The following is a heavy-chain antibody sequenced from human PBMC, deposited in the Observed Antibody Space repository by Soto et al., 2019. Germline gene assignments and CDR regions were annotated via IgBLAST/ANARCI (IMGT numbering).Heavy chain of an antibody. J-gene: IGHJ6*02. CDR1: GFTFSSYG. V-gene: IGHV3-33*01. Sequence: QVQLVESGGGVVQPGRSLRLSCAASGFTFSSYGMHWVRQAPGKGLEWVAVIWYDGSNKYYADSVKGRFTISRDNSKNTLYLQMNSLRAEDTAVYYCARDNGGCSSNSCHLADYYYYYGMDVWGQGTTVTVSS. D-gene: IGHD2-2*01. CDR3: ARDNGGCSSNSCHLADYYYYYGMDV. CDR2: IWYDGSNK.